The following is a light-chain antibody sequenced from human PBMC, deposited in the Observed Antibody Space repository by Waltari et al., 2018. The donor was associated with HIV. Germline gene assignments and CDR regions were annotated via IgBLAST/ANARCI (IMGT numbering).Light chain of an antibody. Sequence: QSVLPQPPSPSGTPGPRVTISCSGSSSNTEVHSVNWYQHHPGTAPKLLIYTNNHRPSRVPARFSCSKSGTSAALAISGLQSEDEADYYGVVWDDSLNGPVFGGGTKLTVL. CDR3: VVWDDSLNGPV. CDR1: SSNTEVHS. V-gene: IGLV1-44*01. CDR2: TNN. J-gene: IGLJ2*01.